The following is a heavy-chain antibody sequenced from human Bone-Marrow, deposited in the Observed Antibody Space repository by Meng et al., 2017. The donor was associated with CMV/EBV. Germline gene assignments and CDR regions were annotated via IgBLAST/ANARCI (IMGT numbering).Heavy chain of an antibody. D-gene: IGHD6-6*01. V-gene: IGHV3-23*03. CDR3: AKDTRTGGVALRPRGYGMDD. J-gene: IGHJ6*02. Sequence: GGSLRLSCAASGFTFSSYSMSWVRQAPGKGLEWVSVIYSSGSSTSYADSVKGRFTISRDNSKNTLFLQMNTLRDGDTAVYYCAKDTRTGGVALRPRGYGMDDWGQGTTVTVSS. CDR1: GFTFSSYS. CDR2: IYSSGSST.